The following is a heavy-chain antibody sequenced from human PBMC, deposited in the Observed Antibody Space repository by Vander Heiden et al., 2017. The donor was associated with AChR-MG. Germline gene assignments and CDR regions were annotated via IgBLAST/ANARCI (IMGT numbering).Heavy chain of an antibody. J-gene: IGHJ5*02. CDR2: IGPTGKT. CDR1: GFPFGSYE. V-gene: IGHV3-13*01. D-gene: IGHD1-1*01. Sequence: EVQLVESGGGLVQPGGSLRLSCAASGFPFGSYEMHWVRQATGKGLEWVAAIGPTGKTYYSDSVKGRFTISRENAKNSLYLQMNSLRVGDTAVYYCIRDRGTGTIYTNCFDPWGQGTLVTVSS. CDR3: IRDRGTGTIYTNCFDP.